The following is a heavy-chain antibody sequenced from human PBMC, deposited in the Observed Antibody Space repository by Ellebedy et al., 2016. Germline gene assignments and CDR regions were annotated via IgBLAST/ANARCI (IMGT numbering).Heavy chain of an antibody. Sequence: GGSLRLXCAASGFTFSSYTLHWVRQAPGKGLEWVAVISSDGTSKYYADSVKGRFTISRDNSRDTMYLQMSSLRSEDTAVYYCARDSNLNPWAFGPKGGQYLQHWGQGTLLAVSS. V-gene: IGHV3-30*04. CDR1: GFTFSSYT. CDR2: ISSDGTSK. D-gene: IGHD4-11*01. J-gene: IGHJ1*01. CDR3: ARDSNLNPWAFGPKGGQYLQH.